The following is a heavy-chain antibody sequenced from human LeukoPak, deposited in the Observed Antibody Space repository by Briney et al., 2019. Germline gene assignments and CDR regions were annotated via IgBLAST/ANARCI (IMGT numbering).Heavy chain of an antibody. CDR2: INHSGST. J-gene: IGHJ3*02. CDR1: GGSFSGYY. Sequence: SETLSLTCAVYGGSFSGYYWSWIRQPPGKGPEGIGEINHSGSTNYNPSLKSRVTISVDTSKHQSSLKLSSVTAADTAVYYCARAPYCSSTSCAILLDAFDIWGQGTMVTVSS. D-gene: IGHD2-2*01. V-gene: IGHV4-34*01. CDR3: ARAPYCSSTSCAILLDAFDI.